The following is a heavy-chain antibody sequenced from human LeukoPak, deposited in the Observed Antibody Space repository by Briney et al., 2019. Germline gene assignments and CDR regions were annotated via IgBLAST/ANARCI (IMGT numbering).Heavy chain of an antibody. Sequence: ASVKVFCKASGYTFTGYYMHWVRQAPGQGLEWMGWINPNSGGTNYAQKFQGWVTMTRDTSISTAYMELSRLRSDDTAVYYCAREYGEYNTDYYGMDVWGQGTTVTVSS. D-gene: IGHD4-17*01. J-gene: IGHJ6*02. CDR1: GYTFTGYY. CDR2: INPNSGGT. V-gene: IGHV1-2*04. CDR3: AREYGEYNTDYYGMDV.